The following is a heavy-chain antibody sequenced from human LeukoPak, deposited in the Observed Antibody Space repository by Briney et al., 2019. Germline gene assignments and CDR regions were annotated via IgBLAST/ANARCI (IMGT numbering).Heavy chain of an antibody. CDR1: GGSISSSSYY. J-gene: IGHJ4*02. D-gene: IGHD1-7*01. Sequence: PSETLSLTCIVPGGSISSSSYYWAWIRQSPGKGLEWIGTFSSGGSAYYNPSLTSRVSISKDTSDNQFPLRLYSVTAADTAVYYCARKQTGTMYDVWGQGTQVTVSS. V-gene: IGHV4-39*06. CDR2: FSSGGSA. CDR3: ARKQTGTMYDV.